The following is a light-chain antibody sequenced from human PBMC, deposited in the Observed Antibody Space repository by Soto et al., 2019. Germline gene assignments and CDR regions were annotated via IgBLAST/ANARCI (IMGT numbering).Light chain of an antibody. CDR2: AAS. CDR3: QQSDSTPRT. V-gene: IGKV1-39*01. Sequence: DIQMTQSPSSLSASVGDRVTITCRASQSIGTFLNWYQQNQGKAPKLLMYAASSLQGGVPSRFSGSGSGTHFTLTINGLQPEDFATYYCQQSDSTPRTFGQGTRVDI. CDR1: QSIGTF. J-gene: IGKJ1*01.